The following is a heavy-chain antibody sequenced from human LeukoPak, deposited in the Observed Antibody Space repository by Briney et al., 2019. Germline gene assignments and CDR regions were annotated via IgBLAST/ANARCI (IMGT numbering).Heavy chain of an antibody. CDR1: GGTFRSYA. CDR3: AIFQGTYGDNENDY. J-gene: IGHJ4*02. CDR2: IIPMINTP. V-gene: IGHV1-69*13. D-gene: IGHD4-17*01. Sequence: SVKVSCKASGGTFRSYAVTWVRQAPGKGLEWMGGIIPMINTPKYAQKFQGRVSITADESTSTGYMEVSSLRSEDTAVYYCAIFQGTYGDNENDYWGQGTLVTVSS.